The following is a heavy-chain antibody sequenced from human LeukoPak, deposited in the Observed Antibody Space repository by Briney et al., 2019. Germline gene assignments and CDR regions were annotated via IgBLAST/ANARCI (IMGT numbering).Heavy chain of an antibody. D-gene: IGHD3-22*01. CDR3: ASLGRSYDSSGYYSPLDY. V-gene: IGHV1-46*01. CDR2: ISPSGGST. CDR1: GYTFTSYY. J-gene: IGHJ4*02. Sequence: ASVKDSCKASGYTFTSYYMHWVRQAPGQGLEWMGIISPSGGSTSYAQKFQGRVTMTRDTSTSTVYMDLSSLRSEDTAVYYCASLGRSYDSSGYYSPLDYWGQGTLVTVSS.